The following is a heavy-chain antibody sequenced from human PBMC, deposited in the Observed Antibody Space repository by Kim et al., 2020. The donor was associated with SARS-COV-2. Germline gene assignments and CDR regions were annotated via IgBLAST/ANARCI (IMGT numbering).Heavy chain of an antibody. V-gene: IGHV3-30*07. CDR3: ASDRGELSSYNFDY. J-gene: IGHJ4*02. Sequence: ESVKGRFTISRDNSKNTLYLQMNSLRAEDTAVYYCASDRGELSSYNFDYWGQGTLVTVSS. D-gene: IGHD3-16*02.